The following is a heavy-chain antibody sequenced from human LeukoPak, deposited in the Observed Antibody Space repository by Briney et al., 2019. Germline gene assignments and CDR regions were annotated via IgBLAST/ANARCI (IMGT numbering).Heavy chain of an antibody. CDR1: GFTFGSSA. Sequence: PGGSLRLSCAASGFTFGSSAMSWVRQAPGKGPEWVSTFSRSGPDTYYADSVKGRFTIFRDNSKNTLYLQMNSLRAEDTAVYDCAKGSLGSWYYFDYWGQGTLVTVSS. D-gene: IGHD6-13*01. CDR2: FSRSGPDT. J-gene: IGHJ4*02. V-gene: IGHV3-23*01. CDR3: AKGSLGSWYYFDY.